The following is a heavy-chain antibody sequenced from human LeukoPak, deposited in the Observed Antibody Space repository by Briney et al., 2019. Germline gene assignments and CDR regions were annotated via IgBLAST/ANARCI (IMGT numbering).Heavy chain of an antibody. Sequence: GGSLRLSCAASGFTFSSYSMNWVRQAPGKGLEWVSYISSSSSTVYYADSVKGRFTISRDNAKNSLYLQMNSLRAEDTAVYYCAKDYPHIVVVPAAIPVDYWGQGTLVTVSS. CDR3: AKDYPHIVVVPAAIPVDY. J-gene: IGHJ4*02. CDR1: GFTFSSYS. CDR2: ISSSSSTV. V-gene: IGHV3-48*04. D-gene: IGHD2-2*01.